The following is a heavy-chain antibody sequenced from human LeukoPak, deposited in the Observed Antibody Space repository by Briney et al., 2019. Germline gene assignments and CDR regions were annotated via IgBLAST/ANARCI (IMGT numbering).Heavy chain of an antibody. Sequence: SETLSLTCTVSGGSISSSSYYWGWIRQPPGKGLEWIGSIYYSGSTYYNPSLKSRVTISVDTSKNQFSLKLSSVTAADTAVYYCARQQLVPNFDYWGQGTLVTVSS. D-gene: IGHD6-13*01. J-gene: IGHJ4*02. CDR3: ARQQLVPNFDY. CDR2: IYYSGST. CDR1: GGSISSSSYY. V-gene: IGHV4-39*01.